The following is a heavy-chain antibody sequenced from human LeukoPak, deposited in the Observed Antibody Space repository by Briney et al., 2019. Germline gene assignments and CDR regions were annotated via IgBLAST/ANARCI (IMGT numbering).Heavy chain of an antibody. D-gene: IGHD3-22*01. CDR3: AKRGVVIRVILVGFHKEAYYFDS. CDR1: GITLSNYG. J-gene: IGHJ4*02. V-gene: IGHV3-23*01. CDR2: ISGSGGGT. Sequence: GGSLRLSCAVSGITLSNYGMSWVRQAPGKGLERVAGISGSGGGTNYADSVKGRFTISRDNPKNTLYLQMNSLRAEDTAVYFCAKRGVVIRVILVGFHKEAYYFDSWGQGALVTVSS.